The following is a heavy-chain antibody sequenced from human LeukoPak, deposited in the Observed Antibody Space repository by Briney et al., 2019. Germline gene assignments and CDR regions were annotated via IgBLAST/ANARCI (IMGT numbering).Heavy chain of an antibody. J-gene: IGHJ3*02. CDR3: ARGSYYYDSSGYSPVFDI. V-gene: IGHV4-4*07. CDR2: IYTSGST. CDR1: GGSISSYY. Sequence: SETLSLTCTVSGGSISSYYWSWIRQPAGKGLEWIGRIYTSGSTNYNPSLKSRVTMSVDTSKNQFSLKLSSVTAADTAVYYCARGSYYYDSSGYSPVFDIWGQGTMVTVSS. D-gene: IGHD3-22*01.